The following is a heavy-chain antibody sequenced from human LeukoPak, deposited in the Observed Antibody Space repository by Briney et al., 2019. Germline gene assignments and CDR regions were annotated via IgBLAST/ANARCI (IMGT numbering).Heavy chain of an antibody. CDR2: IKQEGSEK. J-gene: IGHJ4*02. D-gene: IGHD4-17*01. CDR1: GFTFSSYW. CDR3: ARGSLNYYGDLHFDY. V-gene: IGHV3-7*01. Sequence: GGSLRLSCAASGFTFSSYWMSWVRQAPVKGLEWVANIKQEGSEKYSVDSVKGRFTISRDNAKNSLYLQMNSLRAEDTAVYYCARGSLNYYGDLHFDYWGQGTLVTVSS.